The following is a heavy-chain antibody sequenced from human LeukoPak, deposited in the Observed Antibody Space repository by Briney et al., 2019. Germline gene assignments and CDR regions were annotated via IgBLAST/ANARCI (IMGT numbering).Heavy chain of an antibody. D-gene: IGHD1-26*01. CDR3: ATHSGSYFLY. V-gene: IGHV1-24*01. CDR2: FDPEDIET. Sequence: ASVKVSCKVPGYTLTYLSMHWVRQSPGKGLEWMGGFDPEDIETVYAQRVQGRVTMTEDTSTDTAYMELSSLTSEDTAVYYCATHSGSYFLYWGQGTLVTVSS. J-gene: IGHJ4*02. CDR1: GYTLTYLS.